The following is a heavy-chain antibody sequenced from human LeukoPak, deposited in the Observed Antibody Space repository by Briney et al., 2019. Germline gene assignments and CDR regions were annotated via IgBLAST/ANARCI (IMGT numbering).Heavy chain of an antibody. CDR3: GELGITMIGGA. J-gene: IGHJ6*04. D-gene: IGHD3-10*02. V-gene: IGHV3-66*01. CDR1: GFTVSSNY. CDR2: IYNGGST. Sequence: GGSLRLSCAASGFTVSSNYMSWVRQAPGKGLEWVSVIYNGGSTYYADSVKGRFTIPRDNAKNSLCLQRNSLRAEDTAVYYCGELGITMIGGAWGKGTTVTISS.